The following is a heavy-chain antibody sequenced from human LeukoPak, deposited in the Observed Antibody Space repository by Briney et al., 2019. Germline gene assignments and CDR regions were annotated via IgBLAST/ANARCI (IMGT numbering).Heavy chain of an antibody. CDR3: ARQVGATTRPFDS. J-gene: IGHJ4*02. V-gene: IGHV5-51*01. Sequence: GESLKISCKASGYGFTSYWIVWVRQMPGKGLEWMGIIYPGDSDTRYSPSFQGQVTISADKSISTAYLQWNSLKASDTAIYYCARQVGATTRPFDSWGQGTLVTVSS. D-gene: IGHD1-26*01. CDR2: IYPGDSDT. CDR1: GYGFTSYW.